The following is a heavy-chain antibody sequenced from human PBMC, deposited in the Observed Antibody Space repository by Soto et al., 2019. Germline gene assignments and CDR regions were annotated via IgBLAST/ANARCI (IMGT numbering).Heavy chain of an antibody. J-gene: IGHJ4*02. D-gene: IGHD3-10*01. Sequence: EVQLVESGGGLVQPGGSLRLSCAASGFTFSSYWMSWVRQAPGKGLEWVANIKQDGSEKYYVDSVKGRFTISRDNAKNSLYLQMNSLRAEDTAVYYCAREQPPLWLSGSWSSPGGSDYWGQGTLVTVSS. CDR2: IKQDGSEK. CDR3: AREQPPLWLSGSWSSPGGSDY. CDR1: GFTFSSYW. V-gene: IGHV3-7*03.